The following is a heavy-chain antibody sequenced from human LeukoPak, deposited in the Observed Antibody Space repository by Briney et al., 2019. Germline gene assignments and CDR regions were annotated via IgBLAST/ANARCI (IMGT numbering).Heavy chain of an antibody. Sequence: PGGSLRLSCAASGFTFSDYYMSWIRQAPGKGLEWVAVISYDGSNKYYADSVKGRFTISRDNSKNTLYLQMNSLRAEYTAVYYCAKDREMAFDYWGQGTLVTVSS. V-gene: IGHV3-30*18. D-gene: IGHD5-24*01. J-gene: IGHJ4*02. CDR2: ISYDGSNK. CDR3: AKDREMAFDY. CDR1: GFTFSDYY.